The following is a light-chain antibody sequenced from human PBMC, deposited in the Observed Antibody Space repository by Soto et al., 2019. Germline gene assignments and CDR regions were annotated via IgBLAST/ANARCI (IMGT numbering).Light chain of an antibody. Sequence: EIVMTQFPATLSVSPGERATFSCRASQVFGSSLAWYQQKPGQAPRLLIYDASTRATGIPARFSGSGSGTEFSLTISSLQSEDCAVYYCQQYSDWPLTFGQGTKVEIK. J-gene: IGKJ1*01. V-gene: IGKV3-15*01. CDR2: DAS. CDR3: QQYSDWPLT. CDR1: QVFGSS.